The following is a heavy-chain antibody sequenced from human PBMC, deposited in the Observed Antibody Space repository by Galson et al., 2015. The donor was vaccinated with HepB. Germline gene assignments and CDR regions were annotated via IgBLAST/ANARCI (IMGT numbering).Heavy chain of an antibody. D-gene: IGHD2-2*01. CDR1: GFTFSNYA. CDR2: ISGSGAST. Sequence: SLRLSCAASGFTFSNYAMTWVRQAPGKGLEWVSGISGSGASTSYADSVTGRFTISRDNSKNTLYLQMDSLRAEDTAVYYCAKGSCSSVSCSIDNWGQGTLVTVSS. CDR3: AKGSCSSVSCSIDN. V-gene: IGHV3-23*01. J-gene: IGHJ4*02.